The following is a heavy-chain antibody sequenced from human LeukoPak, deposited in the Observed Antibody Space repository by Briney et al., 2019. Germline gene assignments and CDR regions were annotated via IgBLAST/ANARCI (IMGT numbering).Heavy chain of an antibody. CDR1: GFTFSSYA. V-gene: IGHV3-23*01. CDR2: ISGSGGST. D-gene: IGHD5-18*01. CDR3: AKVGGYSYGYRDTTPAYY. Sequence: PGGSLRLSCTASGFTFSSYAMSWVRQAPGKGLEWVSAISGSGGSTYYADSVKGRFTISRDNSNNTLYLQMNSLRAEDTAVYYCAKVGGYSYGYRDTTPAYYWGQGTLVTVSS. J-gene: IGHJ4*02.